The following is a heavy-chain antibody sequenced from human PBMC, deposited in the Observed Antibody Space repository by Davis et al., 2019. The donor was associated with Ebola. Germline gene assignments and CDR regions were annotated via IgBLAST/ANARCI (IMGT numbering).Heavy chain of an antibody. Sequence: GGSLRLSCAASGFTFDDYAMHWVRQAPGKGLEWVSLISGSGGSTYYADSVKGRFTISRDNSKNALYLQMNSLRAEDTAVYYCAVVGAIPYWGQGTLVTVSS. CDR1: GFTFDDYA. D-gene: IGHD1-26*01. CDR3: AVVGAIPY. J-gene: IGHJ4*02. V-gene: IGHV3-23*01. CDR2: ISGSGGST.